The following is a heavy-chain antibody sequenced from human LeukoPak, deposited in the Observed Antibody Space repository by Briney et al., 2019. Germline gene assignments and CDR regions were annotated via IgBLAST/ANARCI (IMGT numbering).Heavy chain of an antibody. CDR2: IYWDDDK. V-gene: IGHV2-5*02. J-gene: IGHJ4*02. D-gene: IGHD3-22*01. Sequence: SGPTLVNPTQTLTLTCTFSGFSLSTSGVGVGWIRQPPGKALEWLALIYWDDDKRYSPSLKSRLTITKDTSKNQVVLTMTNMDPVDTATYYCAHRTYYYDNSGYSPFDYWGQGTLVTVSS. CDR1: GFSLSTSGVG. CDR3: AHRTYYYDNSGYSPFDY.